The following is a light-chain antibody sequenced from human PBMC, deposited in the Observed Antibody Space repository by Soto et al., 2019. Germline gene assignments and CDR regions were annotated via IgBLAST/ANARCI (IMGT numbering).Light chain of an antibody. J-gene: IGKJ4*01. CDR2: DVS. CDR3: QQYVSIPLT. V-gene: IGKV3-20*01. Sequence: EIVLTQSPGTLSLSPGEVATLSFSASQSVSSSYLAWYQQKPGQAPRLLIYDVSNRATGIPARFSGSGSGTDVTLTISRLEPEDSAVYYCQQYVSIPLTFGGGTKVDIK. CDR1: QSVSSSY.